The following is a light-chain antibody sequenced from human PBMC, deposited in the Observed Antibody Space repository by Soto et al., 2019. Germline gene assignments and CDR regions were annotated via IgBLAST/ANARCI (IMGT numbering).Light chain of an antibody. CDR2: HVS. V-gene: IGKV1-17*01. CDR3: LQHSLYPLT. CDR1: QALKND. J-gene: IGKJ4*01. Sequence: DILMTQSPSSLSGSVGDRVTITCRASQALKNDLGWFRQTPGKAPQRLIYHVSTLHSGVPSRLSGGGSGTEFTLTISSLQPEDSATYFCLQHSLYPLTFGGGTKVEIK.